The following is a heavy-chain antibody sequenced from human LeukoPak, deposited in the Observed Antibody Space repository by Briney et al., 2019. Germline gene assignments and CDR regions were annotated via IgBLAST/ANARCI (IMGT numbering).Heavy chain of an antibody. D-gene: IGHD3-3*01. J-gene: IGHJ6*02. Sequence: SETLSLTCAVYGGSFSGYYWSWIRQPPGKGLEWIGEINHSGSTNYNPSLKSRVTISVDRSKNQFSLKLSSVTAADTAVYYCARATYYDFWSGYYYGMDVWGQGTTVTVSS. CDR3: ARATYYDFWSGYYYGMDV. V-gene: IGHV4-34*01. CDR2: INHSGST. CDR1: GGSFSGYY.